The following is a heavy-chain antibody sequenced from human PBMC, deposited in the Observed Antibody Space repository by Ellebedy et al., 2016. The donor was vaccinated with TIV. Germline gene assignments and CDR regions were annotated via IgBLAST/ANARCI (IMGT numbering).Heavy chain of an antibody. J-gene: IGHJ5*02. V-gene: IGHV1-8*01. CDR3: ARDGFYQGDWFDP. CDR2: MNPNSGNT. D-gene: IGHD2-2*01. Sequence: ASVKVSCXASGYTFTSYDINWVRQATGQGLEWMGWMNPNSGNTGYAQKFQGRVTMTRNTSISTAYMELSSLRSEDTAVYYCARDGFYQGDWFDPWGQGTLVTVSS. CDR1: GYTFTSYD.